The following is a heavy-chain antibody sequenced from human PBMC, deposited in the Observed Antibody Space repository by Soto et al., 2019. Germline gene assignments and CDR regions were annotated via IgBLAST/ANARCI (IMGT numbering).Heavy chain of an antibody. CDR1: GSTFKNFA. D-gene: IGHD1-26*01. V-gene: IGHV1-69*06. CDR3: ARAIKRWEVHYYFDY. CDR2: IVVISNTA. Sequence: QVVLLQSGAEVKEPGSSVRVSCKVSGSTFKNFAFSWVRQAPGHGPEWMGGIVVISNTADYSQRFRDRVTITADTSTNTLYMDLRSLTFEDTAVYYCARAIKRWEVHYYFDYWGQGTLVTVSS. J-gene: IGHJ4*02.